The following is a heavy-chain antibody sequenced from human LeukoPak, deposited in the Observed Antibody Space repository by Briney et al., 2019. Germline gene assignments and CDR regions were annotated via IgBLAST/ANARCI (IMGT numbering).Heavy chain of an antibody. D-gene: IGHD2-2*02. CDR3: TLYNY. Sequence: ASVKVSCKTSGYTFTNHDMHWVRQAPGQRLEWVGWINAANGNTKYSQEFQGRVTITSDTSASTAYMELSSLRSEDMAVYYCTLYNYWGQGTLVTVSS. CDR2: INAANGNT. CDR1: GYTFTNHD. V-gene: IGHV1-3*03. J-gene: IGHJ4*02.